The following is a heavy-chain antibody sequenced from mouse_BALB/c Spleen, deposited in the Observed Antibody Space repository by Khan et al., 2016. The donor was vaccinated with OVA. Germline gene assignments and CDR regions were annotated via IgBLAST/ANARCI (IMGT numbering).Heavy chain of an antibody. CDR2: IDPENGHT. CDR1: GFNIRDYY. Sequence: VQLKQSGAELVRPGALVKLSCKASGFNIRDYYMHWVKQRPDQGLELIGWIDPENGHTIYDPKFPGKASITADTSSNTAYLQLSSLTSEDTAVYYCARRGYGNYWFAYWGQGTLVTVSA. D-gene: IGHD2-1*01. J-gene: IGHJ3*01. CDR3: ARRGYGNYWFAY. V-gene: IGHV14-1*02.